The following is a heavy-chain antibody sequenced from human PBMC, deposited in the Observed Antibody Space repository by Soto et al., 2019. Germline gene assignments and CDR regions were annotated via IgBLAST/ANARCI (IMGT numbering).Heavy chain of an antibody. CDR2: IYYSGST. D-gene: IGHD2-2*01. Sequence: SETLSLTCTVSGGSISSYYWSWIRQPPGKGLEWIGYIYYSGSTNYNPSLKSRVTISVDTSKNQFSLKLSSVTAADTAVYYCARNIVVVPAAWGMFYYYMDVWGKGTPATVSS. J-gene: IGHJ6*03. CDR3: ARNIVVVPAAWGMFYYYMDV. V-gene: IGHV4-59*01. CDR1: GGSISSYY.